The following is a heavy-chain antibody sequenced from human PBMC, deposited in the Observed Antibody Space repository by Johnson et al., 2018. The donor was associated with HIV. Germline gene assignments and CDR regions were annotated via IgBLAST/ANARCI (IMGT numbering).Heavy chain of an antibody. D-gene: IGHD3-22*01. V-gene: IGHV3-11*04. CDR2: ISSSGSNI. J-gene: IGHJ3*02. CDR3: EKETRDSRSAFDI. Sequence: QMMLVESGGGLVKPGGSLRLSCAPSGFTFSDYYMSWMRQAPGQGLEWVSYISSSGSNIYKADSVKGRCTISRDNAKNSLYLQMNSLRIEDTAGYFCEKETRDSRSAFDIWGQGTMVTVSS. CDR1: GFTFSDYY.